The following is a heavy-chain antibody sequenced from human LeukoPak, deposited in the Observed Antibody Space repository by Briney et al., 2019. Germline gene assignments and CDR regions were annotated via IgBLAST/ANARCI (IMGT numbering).Heavy chain of an antibody. CDR2: INPNSGGT. J-gene: IGHJ4*02. CDR1: GYTFTAYY. Sequence: GASVKVSCKASGYTFTAYYIHWVRQAPGQGLEWMGWINPNSGGTNYAQKVQGRVTLTRDTSISTAYMELSRLTSDDTAVYYCASQSSGWYVGYIDYWGQGTLVTVSS. D-gene: IGHD6-19*01. V-gene: IGHV1-2*02. CDR3: ASQSSGWYVGYIDY.